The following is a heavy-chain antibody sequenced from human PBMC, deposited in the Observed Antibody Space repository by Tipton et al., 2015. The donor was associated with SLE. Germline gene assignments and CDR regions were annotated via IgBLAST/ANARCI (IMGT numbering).Heavy chain of an antibody. CDR1: GGSISSSSYY. V-gene: IGHV4-39*01. CDR3: ASSFQGYYDSSGYYPLDY. Sequence: TLSLTCTVSGGSISSSSYYWGWIRQPPGKGLEWIGSIYYTGSPYYNPSLKSRVTMSADTSKNQFSLKLSSVTAADTAVYYCASSFQGYYDSSGYYPLDYWGQGTLVTVSS. J-gene: IGHJ4*02. CDR2: IYYTGSP. D-gene: IGHD3-22*01.